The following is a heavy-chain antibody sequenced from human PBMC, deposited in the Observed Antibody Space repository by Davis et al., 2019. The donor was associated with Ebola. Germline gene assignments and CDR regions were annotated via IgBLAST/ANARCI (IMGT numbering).Heavy chain of an antibody. CDR3: AHSRDFWSGYYFDY. CDR1: GGSISDYYWS. Sequence: TLSLTCTVSGGSISDYYWSWIRQPPGKALEWLALIYWDDDKRYSPSLKSRLTITKDTSKNQVVLTMTNMDPVDTATYYCAHSRDFWSGYYFDYWGQGTLVTVSS. D-gene: IGHD3-3*01. CDR2: IYWDDDK. V-gene: IGHV2-5*08. J-gene: IGHJ4*02.